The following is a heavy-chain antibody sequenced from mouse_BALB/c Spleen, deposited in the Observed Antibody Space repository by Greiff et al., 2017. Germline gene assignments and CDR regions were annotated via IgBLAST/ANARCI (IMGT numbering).Heavy chain of an antibody. J-gene: IGHJ4*01. CDR2: ISSGGST. CDR1: GFTFSSYA. Sequence: EVKVVESGGGLVKPGGSLKLSCAASGFTFSSYAMSWVRQTPEKRLEWVASISSGGSTYYPDSVKGRFTISRDNARNILYLQMSSLRSEDTAMYYCARGAHYYGSSSYYAMDYWGQGTSVTVSS. V-gene: IGHV5-6-5*01. CDR3: ARGAHYYGSSSYYAMDY. D-gene: IGHD1-1*01.